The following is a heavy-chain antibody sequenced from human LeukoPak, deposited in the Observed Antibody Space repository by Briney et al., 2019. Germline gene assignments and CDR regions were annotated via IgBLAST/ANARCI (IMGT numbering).Heavy chain of an antibody. CDR1: GYTFTSYY. J-gene: IGHJ4*02. Sequence: WASVKVSCKASGYTFTSYYMHWVRQAPGQGLEWMGIINPSGGSTSYAQKFQGRVTMTRDTSTSTVYMELSSLRSEDTAVYYCARDLFGGIVVVVAATGDFEDYWGQGTLVTVSS. D-gene: IGHD2-15*01. CDR2: INPSGGST. V-gene: IGHV1-46*01. CDR3: ARDLFGGIVVVVAATGDFEDY.